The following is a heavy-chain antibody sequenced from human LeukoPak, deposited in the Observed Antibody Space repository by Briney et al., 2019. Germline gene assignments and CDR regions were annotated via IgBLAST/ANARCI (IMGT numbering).Heavy chain of an antibody. Sequence: SETLSLTCTVSGGSIRSSGFYWGWIRQTPGKGLEWIGSIYYTETIYYNPSLQSRVTISVDTSKNQFSLKLSSVTAADTTIYYCVRGISAGGTIRNWFDPWGQGTLVTVSS. D-gene: IGHD6-13*01. CDR1: GGSIRSSGFY. V-gene: IGHV4-39*01. CDR2: IYYTETI. CDR3: VRGISAGGTIRNWFDP. J-gene: IGHJ5*02.